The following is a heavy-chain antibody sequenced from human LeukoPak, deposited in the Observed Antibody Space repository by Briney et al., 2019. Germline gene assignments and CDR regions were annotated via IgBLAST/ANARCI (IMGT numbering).Heavy chain of an antibody. CDR1: GFTMNSFW. J-gene: IGHJ4*02. D-gene: IGHD4-17*01. CDR3: ARDRDYAFDY. CDR2: IKQDGSEK. Sequence: PGGSLRLSCVVSGFTMNSFWMNWVRQAPGKGLEWVANIKQDGSEKNYVDSVKGRFTISRDNAKNSLYLQMDSLRDEDTAVYYCARDRDYAFDYWGQGTLVTVSS. V-gene: IGHV3-7*01.